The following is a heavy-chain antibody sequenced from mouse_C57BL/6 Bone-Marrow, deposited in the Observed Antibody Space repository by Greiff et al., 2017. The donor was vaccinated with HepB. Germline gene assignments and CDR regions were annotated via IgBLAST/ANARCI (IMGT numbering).Heavy chain of an antibody. CDR2: ISSGGSYT. CDR3: ARFPSIFYDYPWFAY. CDR1: GFTFSSYG. D-gene: IGHD2-4*01. J-gene: IGHJ3*01. V-gene: IGHV5-6*01. Sequence: EVKLVESGGDLVKPGGSLKLSCAASGFTFSSYGMSWVRQTPDKRLEWVATISSGGSYTYYPDSVKGRFTIARDNAKNTLYLQMSSLKSEDTAMYYCARFPSIFYDYPWFAYWGQGTLVTVSA.